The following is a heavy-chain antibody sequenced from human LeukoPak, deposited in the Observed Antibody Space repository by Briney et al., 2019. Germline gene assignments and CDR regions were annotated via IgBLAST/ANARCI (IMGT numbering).Heavy chain of an antibody. D-gene: IGHD2-2*01. CDR2: ISGSGDST. CDR1: GFTFSSYA. V-gene: IGHV3-23*01. Sequence: PGGSLRLSCAASGFTFSSYAMSWVRQAPGKGLEWVSAISGSGDSTYYGDSVKGRFTISRDNSKNTLYLQMNSLRAEDTAVYYCAKGPDEDIVVVHWFDPWGQGTLVTVSS. CDR3: AKGPDEDIVVVHWFDP. J-gene: IGHJ5*02.